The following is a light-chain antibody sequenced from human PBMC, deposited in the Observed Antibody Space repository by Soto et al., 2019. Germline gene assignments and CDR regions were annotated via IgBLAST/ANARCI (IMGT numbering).Light chain of an antibody. CDR2: GAS. J-gene: IGKJ1*01. V-gene: IGKV3-20*01. CDR1: QTIRSSY. Sequence: EIVLTQSPGTLSLSPGERATLSCRASQTIRSSYLAWYQQKPGQAPRLLVYGASSRATDIPDKFSGSGSGADFTLSISRLEPEDLAVYYCQQYDILPWTFGQGTKVEIK. CDR3: QQYDILPWT.